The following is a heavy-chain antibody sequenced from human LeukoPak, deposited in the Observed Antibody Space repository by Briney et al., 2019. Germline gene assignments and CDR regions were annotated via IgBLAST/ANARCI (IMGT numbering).Heavy chain of an antibody. CDR3: AKSSRYGTGWYGRIDY. V-gene: IGHV3-23*01. Sequence: GSLRLSCAASGFTFSSHAMSWVRQAPGKGLEWVSAISDRGDNKQYTDSVKGRLTIPRDNSKNTLYLQMNSLRADDTAVYYCAKSSRYGTGWYGRIDYWGQGTLVTVS. J-gene: IGHJ4*02. D-gene: IGHD6-19*01. CDR2: ISDRGDNK. CDR1: GFTFSSHA.